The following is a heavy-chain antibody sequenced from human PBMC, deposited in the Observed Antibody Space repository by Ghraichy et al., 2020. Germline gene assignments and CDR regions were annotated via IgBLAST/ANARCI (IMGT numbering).Heavy chain of an antibody. Sequence: GGSLRLSCAASGFTFSSYSMNWVRQAPGKGLEWVSYISSSSSTIYYADSVKGRFTISRDNAKNSLYLQMNSLRDDDTAVYYCAREPGIVGATAGDYWGQGTLVTVSS. J-gene: IGHJ4*02. V-gene: IGHV3-48*02. CDR2: ISSSSSTI. CDR3: AREPGIVGATAGDY. D-gene: IGHD1-26*01. CDR1: GFTFSSYS.